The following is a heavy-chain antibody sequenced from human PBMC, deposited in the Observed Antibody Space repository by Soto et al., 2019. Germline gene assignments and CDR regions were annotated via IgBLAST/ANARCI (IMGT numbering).Heavy chain of an antibody. CDR2: IYYSGST. CDR1: GGSISSYY. Sequence: SETLSLTCTVSGGSISSYYWSWIRQPPGKGLEWIGYIYYSGSTNYNPSLKSRVTISVDTSKNQFSLKLSSVSAADTAVYYCARRYSSSFDYWGQGTLVTVSS. J-gene: IGHJ4*02. CDR3: ARRYSSSFDY. V-gene: IGHV4-59*08. D-gene: IGHD6-13*01.